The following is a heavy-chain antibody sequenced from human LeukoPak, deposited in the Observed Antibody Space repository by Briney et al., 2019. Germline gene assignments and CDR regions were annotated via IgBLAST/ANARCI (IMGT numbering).Heavy chain of an antibody. J-gene: IGHJ6*03. V-gene: IGHV3-48*01. Sequence: PGGSLRLTCAASGFTFSSYSMNWVRQAPGKGLEWFSYSSSSSSTIYYADSVKGRFTISRDNAKNSLYLQMNSLRAEDTAVYYCATPWPRHYYYYMDVWGKGTTVTVSS. CDR3: ATPWPRHYYYYMDV. CDR1: GFTFSSYS. CDR2: SSSSSSTI.